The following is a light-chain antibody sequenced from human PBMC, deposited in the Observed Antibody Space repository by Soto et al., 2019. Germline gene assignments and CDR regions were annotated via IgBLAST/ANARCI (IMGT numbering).Light chain of an antibody. CDR3: CSYAGSSTPFV. CDR1: SSDVGSYNL. V-gene: IGLV2-23*01. Sequence: QSVLTQPASVSGSPGQSITISCTGTSSDVGSYNLVSWYQQHPGKAPKLMIYEGSKRPSGVSNRFSGSKSGNTASLTISGLQAEDEADYYCCSYAGSSTPFVFGTGTKVPXL. CDR2: EGS. J-gene: IGLJ1*01.